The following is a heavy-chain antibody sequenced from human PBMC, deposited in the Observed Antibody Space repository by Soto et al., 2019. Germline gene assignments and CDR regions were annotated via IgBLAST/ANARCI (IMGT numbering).Heavy chain of an antibody. CDR1: GFTFTSYW. J-gene: IGHJ4*02. CDR2: IKQDGSEK. V-gene: IGHV3-7*04. D-gene: IGHD3-22*01. CDR3: ARDYYDSSGYYPRFDC. Sequence: GGSLRLSCAASGFTFTSYWMSWVRQAPGKGLEWVANIKQDGSEKYYVDSVKGRFTISRDNAKNSLYLQMNSLRAEDTAVYYCARDYYDSSGYYPRFDCWGQGTLVTVSS.